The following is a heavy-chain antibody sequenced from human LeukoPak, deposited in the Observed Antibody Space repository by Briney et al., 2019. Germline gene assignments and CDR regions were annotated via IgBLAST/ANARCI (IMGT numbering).Heavy chain of an antibody. CDR3: VREVVALPNFDF. CDR2: VNWNDDRT. D-gene: IGHD2-15*01. J-gene: IGHJ4*02. CDR1: GFNFFDSD. Sequence: PGGSLRLSCATSGFNFFDSDMAWVRQAPGKGLEWVSGVNWNDDRTTYADSVKGRFAISRDNGKNSLHLQMNSLGADDAAIYYCVREVVALPNFDFWGQGTLVTVSS. V-gene: IGHV3-20*04.